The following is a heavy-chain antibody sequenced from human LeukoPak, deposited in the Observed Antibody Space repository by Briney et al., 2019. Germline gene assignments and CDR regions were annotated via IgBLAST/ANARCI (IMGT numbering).Heavy chain of an antibody. CDR3: STLTSRGLSDS. V-gene: IGHV3-15*07. CDR2: IKSKADGETI. J-gene: IGHJ4*02. D-gene: IGHD1-20*01. Sequence: PGGSLRLSCAASGFTFTNAWMNWVRQAPGKGLEWVGRIKSKADGETIDYAAPVKGRFAFSRDDSKNMLYLQMNSLKSEDTAVYYCSTLTSRGLSDSWGQGTLVTVSS. CDR1: GFTFTNAW.